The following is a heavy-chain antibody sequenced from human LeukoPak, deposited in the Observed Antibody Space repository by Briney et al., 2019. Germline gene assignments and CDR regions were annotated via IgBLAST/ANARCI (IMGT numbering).Heavy chain of an antibody. CDR2: IYYSGST. V-gene: IGHV4-39*07. CDR3: ARGHPAIAVGDY. D-gene: IGHD2-21*01. J-gene: IGHJ4*02. CDR1: GGSISSSSYY. Sequence: TSETLSLTCTVSGGSISSSSYYWGWIRQPPGKGLEWIGSIYYSGSTYYNPSLKSRVTISVDTSKNQFSLKLSPVTAADTAVYYCARGHPAIAVGDYWGQGTLVTVSS.